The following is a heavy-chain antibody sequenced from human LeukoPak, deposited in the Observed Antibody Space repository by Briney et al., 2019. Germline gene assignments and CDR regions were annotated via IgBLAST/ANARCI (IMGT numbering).Heavy chain of an antibody. Sequence: GGPLRLSCAASGFTFSSYAMHWVRQAPGKGLEWVAVISYDGSNKYYADSVKGRFTISRDNSKNTLYLQMNSLRAEDTAVYYCARDLGYGSGSYDYWGQGTLVTVSS. CDR1: GFTFSSYA. D-gene: IGHD3-10*01. CDR3: ARDLGYGSGSYDY. J-gene: IGHJ4*02. V-gene: IGHV3-30-3*01. CDR2: ISYDGSNK.